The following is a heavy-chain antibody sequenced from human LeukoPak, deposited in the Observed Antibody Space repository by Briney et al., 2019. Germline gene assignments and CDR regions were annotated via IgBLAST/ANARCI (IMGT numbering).Heavy chain of an antibody. CDR1: GFTVSSNY. V-gene: IGHV3-53*01. CDR3: AKLWEHDYGDY. Sequence: GGSLRLSCAASGFTVSSNYMSWVRQAPGKGPEWVSVIFSASRIFYADSVKGRFTISRDTSKNTLYLQMNSLRAEDTAVYYCAKLWEHDYGDYWGQGTLVTVSS. J-gene: IGHJ4*02. D-gene: IGHD1/OR15-1a*01. CDR2: IFSASRI.